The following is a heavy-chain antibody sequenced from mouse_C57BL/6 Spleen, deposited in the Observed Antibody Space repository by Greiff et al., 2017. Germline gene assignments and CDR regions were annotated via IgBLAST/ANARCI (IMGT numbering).Heavy chain of an antibody. J-gene: IGHJ2*01. Sequence: QVQLQQFGAELVRPGTSVKMSFKASGYTFTNYWLGWAKQRPGHGLAWIGDIYPGGGYTNYNEKFKGKATLTADKSSSTAYMQFSSLTSEDSAIYYCAREITTVVAPYFDDWGQGTTLTVSS. V-gene: IGHV1-63*01. CDR2: IYPGGGYT. CDR1: GYTFTNYW. CDR3: AREITTVVAPYFDD. D-gene: IGHD1-1*01.